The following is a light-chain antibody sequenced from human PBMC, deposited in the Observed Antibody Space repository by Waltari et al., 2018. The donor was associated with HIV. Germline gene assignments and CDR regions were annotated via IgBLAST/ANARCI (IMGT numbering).Light chain of an antibody. J-gene: IGLJ2*01. V-gene: IGLV2-8*01. CDR3: TSYSGSNTWV. CDR1: SSDVGGYNY. CDR2: DVT. Sequence: QSALTQPPSASGSPGQSVTISCTGTSSDVGGYNYVSWYQQLPGRAPKLMIYDVTKRPSRVPDRFAGSKSGNTASLTGSGLQAEDEADYFCTSYSGSNTWVFGGGTKLTVL.